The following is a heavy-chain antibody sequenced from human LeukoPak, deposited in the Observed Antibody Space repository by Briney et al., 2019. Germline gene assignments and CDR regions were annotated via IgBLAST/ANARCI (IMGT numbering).Heavy chain of an antibody. V-gene: IGHV1-2*02. D-gene: IGHD3-10*01. J-gene: IGHJ4*02. CDR1: GYTFTGYY. CDR3: AREPPRGRGSYYFDY. Sequence: ASVKVPCKPSGYTFTGYYMHWVRQAPGQGLEWMGWINPNSGATNYAQKFQGRVTVTRDTSINTAYMELSRLRSDDTAVYYCAREPPRGRGSYYFDYWGQGTLVTVSS. CDR2: INPNSGAT.